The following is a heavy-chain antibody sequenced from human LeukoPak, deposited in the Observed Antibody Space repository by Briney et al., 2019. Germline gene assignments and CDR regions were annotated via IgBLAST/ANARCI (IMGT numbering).Heavy chain of an antibody. Sequence: GVLRLSCTTSGFTFGDHAMSWVRQAPGKGLEWVGFIRSRAYRGTTEYAASVKDRFIISREDSRNIAYLQMNSLRIEDTAVYYCTRGPIQLWIHNAMDVWGQGTTVIVSS. J-gene: IGHJ6*02. CDR2: IRSRAYRGTT. D-gene: IGHD5-18*01. CDR3: TRGPIQLWIHNAMDV. CDR1: GFTFGDHA. V-gene: IGHV3-49*04.